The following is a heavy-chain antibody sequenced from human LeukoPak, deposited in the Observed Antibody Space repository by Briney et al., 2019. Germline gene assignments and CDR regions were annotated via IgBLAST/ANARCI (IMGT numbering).Heavy chain of an antibody. CDR3: ARALHLGYFDY. J-gene: IGHJ4*02. D-gene: IGHD3-10*01. CDR2: INPSGGST. Sequence: ASVKVSCKASGYTFTSYYMHWVRQAPGQGLEWMGIINPSGGSTSYAQKYQGRVTMTRDTSTSTVYMELSSLRSEDTAVYYCARALHLGYFDYWGQGTLVTVSS. CDR1: GYTFTSYY. V-gene: IGHV1-46*01.